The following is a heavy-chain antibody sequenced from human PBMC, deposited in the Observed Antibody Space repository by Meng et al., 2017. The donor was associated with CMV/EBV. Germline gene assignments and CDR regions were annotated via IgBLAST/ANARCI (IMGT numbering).Heavy chain of an antibody. CDR2: ISWNSGSI. CDR3: TRAIIAPHHYGSGNYFRWFDP. CDR1: GFTFDDYA. D-gene: IGHD3-10*01. J-gene: IGHJ5*02. Sequence: SLKISCAASGFTFDDYAMHWVRQAPGKGLEWVSGISWNSGSIGYADSVKGRFTISRDNAKNSLYLQMNSLRAEDTAVYYCTRAIIAPHHYGSGNYFRWFDPWGQGTLVTVSS. V-gene: IGHV3-9*01.